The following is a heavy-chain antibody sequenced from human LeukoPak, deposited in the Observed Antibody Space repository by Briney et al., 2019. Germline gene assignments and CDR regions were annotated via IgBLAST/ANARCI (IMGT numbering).Heavy chain of an antibody. CDR1: GGSISSGDYY. CDR2: IYTSGST. Sequence: SQTLSLTCTVSGGSISSGDYYWSWIRQPAGKGLEWIGRIYTSGSTNYNPSLKSRVTISVDMSKNQFSLRLSSVTAADTAVYYCASSNALVWGYFDYWGQGTLVTVSS. D-gene: IGHD7-27*01. V-gene: IGHV4-61*02. CDR3: ASSNALVWGYFDY. J-gene: IGHJ4*02.